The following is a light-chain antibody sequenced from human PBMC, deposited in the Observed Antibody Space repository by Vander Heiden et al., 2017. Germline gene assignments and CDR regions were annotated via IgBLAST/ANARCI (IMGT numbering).Light chain of an antibody. CDR3: AAWDDTLNGVV. CDR2: TNN. Sequence: QSVLTQPPSASGTPGQRVPIPCSESSSNIGSYTVNWYQQLPGTGPRLLNYTNNQRPSGVPDRFSGSKYGTSASLDISGLQSEDEADYHCAAWDDTLNGVVFGGGTKLSVL. CDR1: SSNIGSYT. V-gene: IGLV1-44*01. J-gene: IGLJ2*01.